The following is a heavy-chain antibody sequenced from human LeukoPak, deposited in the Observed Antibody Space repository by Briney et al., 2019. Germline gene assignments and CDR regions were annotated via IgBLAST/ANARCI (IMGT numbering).Heavy chain of an antibody. V-gene: IGHV3-7*01. CDR3: ARALYHFHSSGNYVSDL. D-gene: IGHD3-22*01. J-gene: IGHJ5*02. CDR1: GFTLSDYW. CDR2: IKQDGSER. Sequence: GGSLRLSCTASGFTLSDYWISWDRQAPGKGLEWVANIKQDGSERHYVDSLRGRFTISRDNARNSLYLQMNSLRAEDTAVYFCARALYHFHSSGNYVSDLWGQRTLVTVSS.